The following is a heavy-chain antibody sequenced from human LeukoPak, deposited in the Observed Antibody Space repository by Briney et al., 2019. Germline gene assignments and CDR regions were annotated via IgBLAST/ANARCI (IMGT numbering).Heavy chain of an antibody. CDR3: ARPSGYNDDYFDY. Sequence: AAVKVSCKASGYTFTSYGISGVRQAPGQGREWMGWISAYNGHTDYAQKLKGRVTMTTDTSTSTAYMELRSLRSDDTAVYYCARPSGYNDDYFDYWGQGTLVTVSS. D-gene: IGHD5-24*01. CDR1: GYTFTSYG. J-gene: IGHJ4*02. V-gene: IGHV1-18*01. CDR2: ISAYNGHT.